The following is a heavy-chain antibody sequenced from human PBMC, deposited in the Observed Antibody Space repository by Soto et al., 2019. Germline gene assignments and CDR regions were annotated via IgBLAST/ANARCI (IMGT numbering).Heavy chain of an antibody. CDR1: GGTFSSYA. D-gene: IGHD4-4*01. CDR3: ARGTVTTASYYYYYYGMAV. Sequence: SVKVSCKASGGTFSSYAISWVRQAPGQGLEWMGGIIPIFGTANYAQKFQGRVTITADESTSTAYMELSSLRSEDTAVYYCARGTVTTASYYYYYYGMAVWGQGTTVTVSS. V-gene: IGHV1-69*13. J-gene: IGHJ6*02. CDR2: IIPIFGTA.